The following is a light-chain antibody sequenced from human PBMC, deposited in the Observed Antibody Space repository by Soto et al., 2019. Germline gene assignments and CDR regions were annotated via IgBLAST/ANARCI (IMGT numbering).Light chain of an antibody. Sequence: QSALTQPASVSGSPGQSITISCTGTNSDVGGYNYVSWYQQHPGKAPKLLIYEVSNRPSGVSNRFSASKSGDTAALTISGLQTEDEADYYCSSFTRSSTWLFGGGTKLT. J-gene: IGLJ3*02. CDR2: EVS. CDR1: NSDVGGYNY. V-gene: IGLV2-14*01. CDR3: SSFTRSSTWL.